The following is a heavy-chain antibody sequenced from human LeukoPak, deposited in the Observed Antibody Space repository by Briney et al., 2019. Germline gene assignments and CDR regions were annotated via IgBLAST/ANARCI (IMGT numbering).Heavy chain of an antibody. Sequence: ASVKVSCKASGGTISSYAISWVRQAPGQGLEWMGIINPSGGSTSYAQKFQGRVTMTRDTSTSTVYMELSSLRSEDTAVYYCARTCSGGSCRLPDAFDIWGQGTMVTVSS. V-gene: IGHV1-46*01. CDR3: ARTCSGGSCRLPDAFDI. CDR2: INPSGGST. J-gene: IGHJ3*02. CDR1: GGTISSYA. D-gene: IGHD2-15*01.